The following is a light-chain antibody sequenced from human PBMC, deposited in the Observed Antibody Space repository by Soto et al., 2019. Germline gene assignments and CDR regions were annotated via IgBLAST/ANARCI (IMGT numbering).Light chain of an antibody. J-gene: IGKJ3*01. CDR2: GAS. CDR1: QSVNSN. Sequence: EIMMTQSPVTLSVSPGERATLSCRASQSVNSNLAWYQQKPGQAPRLLIYGASTRATGIPASFIGNGSGTEFTLTACSLQPEDFAVYYCQQYNNWPFTFGPGTKVDIK. V-gene: IGKV3-15*01. CDR3: QQYNNWPFT.